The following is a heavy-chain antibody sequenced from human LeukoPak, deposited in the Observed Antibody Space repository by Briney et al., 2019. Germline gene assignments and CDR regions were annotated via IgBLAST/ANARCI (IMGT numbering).Heavy chain of an antibody. Sequence: GRSLRLSCAASGFTFSSYGMHWVRQAPGKGLEWVAVISYDGSNKYYADSVKGRFTISRDNSKNTLYLQMNSLRAEDTAVYYCAKDSPGIAVASTFDYWGQGTLVTVSS. CDR1: GFTFSSYG. J-gene: IGHJ4*02. D-gene: IGHD6-19*01. V-gene: IGHV3-30*18. CDR2: ISYDGSNK. CDR3: AKDSPGIAVASTFDY.